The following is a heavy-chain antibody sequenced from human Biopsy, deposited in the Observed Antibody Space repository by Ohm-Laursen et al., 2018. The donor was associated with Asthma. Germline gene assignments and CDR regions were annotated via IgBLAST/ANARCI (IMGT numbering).Heavy chain of an antibody. CDR1: GGSISSGGYY. V-gene: IGHV4-31*03. Sequence: SETLSLTCTVSGGSISSGGYYWSWIRQHPGKGLEWIGYIYYSGSTYYNPSLKSRVTISVDTSKNQFSLKLSSVTAADTAVYYCARVKDGYNFDFWGQGTLVTVSS. J-gene: IGHJ4*02. D-gene: IGHD5-24*01. CDR3: ARVKDGYNFDF. CDR2: IYYSGST.